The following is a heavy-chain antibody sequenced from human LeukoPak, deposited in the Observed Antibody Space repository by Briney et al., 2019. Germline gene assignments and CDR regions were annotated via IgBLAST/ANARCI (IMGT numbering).Heavy chain of an antibody. D-gene: IGHD6-13*01. CDR3: ASGGINWYGFDY. V-gene: IGHV3-23*01. CDR1: GFTFSSYA. CDR2: VSDSGGTT. J-gene: IGHJ4*02. Sequence: GGSLRLSCAASGFTFSSYAMSWVRQAPGKGLEWVSAVSDSGGTTYYADSVKGRFTISRDNSKNTLHLQMNSLRAEDTAVFYCASGGINWYGFDYWGQGTLVTVSS.